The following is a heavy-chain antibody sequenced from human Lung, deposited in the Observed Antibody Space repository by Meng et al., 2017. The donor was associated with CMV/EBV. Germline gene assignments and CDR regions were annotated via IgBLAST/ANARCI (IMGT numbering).Heavy chain of an antibody. Sequence: ASXXVSXKTSGYTFSAYQMHWIRQATGHGLEWIRWINPSSGVTRSVPKYHGRVTMTSDRYSTAYLELTSLTSDDTAFYYSARFGGAPVGSTPPDYWGQGTLVTVSS. CDR2: INPSSGVT. D-gene: IGHD1-26*01. CDR3: ARFGGAPVGSTPPDY. CDR1: GYTFSAYQ. V-gene: IGHV1-2*02. J-gene: IGHJ4*02.